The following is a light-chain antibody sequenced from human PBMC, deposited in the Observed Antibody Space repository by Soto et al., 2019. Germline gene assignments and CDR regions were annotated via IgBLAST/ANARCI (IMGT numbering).Light chain of an antibody. J-gene: IGKJ5*01. Sequence: EIVMTRSPATLSVSPGEGATLSCRASQSVSSNLAWYQQKPGQAPRLLIYGASTRATGIPDRFTGSGSGTDFTLTITRLEPEDSAAYFCQQYTGPPTTFGQGTRLEIK. V-gene: IGKV3-15*01. CDR2: GAS. CDR3: QQYTGPPTT. CDR1: QSVSSN.